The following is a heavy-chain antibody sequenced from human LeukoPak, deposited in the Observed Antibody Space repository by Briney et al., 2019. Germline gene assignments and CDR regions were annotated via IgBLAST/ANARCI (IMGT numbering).Heavy chain of an antibody. CDR1: GYTFTGYY. CDR3: ARDFT. V-gene: IGHV1-69*13. Sequence: ASVKVSCTASGYTFTGYYMHWVRQAPGQGLEWMGGIIPIFGTANYAQKFQGRVTITADESTSTAYMELSSLRSEDTAVYYCARDFTWGQGTLVTVSS. CDR2: IIPIFGTA. J-gene: IGHJ5*02.